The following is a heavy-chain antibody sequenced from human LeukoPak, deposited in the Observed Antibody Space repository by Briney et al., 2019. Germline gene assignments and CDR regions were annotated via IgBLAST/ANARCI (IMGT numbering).Heavy chain of an antibody. CDR3: ARRPIYGWFDP. D-gene: IGHD2/OR15-2a*01. J-gene: IGHJ5*02. Sequence: SETLSLTCAVSGASISSGGYSWSWIRQPPGKGLEWIGYIYHNGSTYYNPSLKSRVTISIDRSKNQFSLKLNSVTAADTAVYYCARRPIYGWFDPWGQGTLVTVSS. CDR2: IYHNGST. V-gene: IGHV4-30-2*01. CDR1: GASISSGGYS.